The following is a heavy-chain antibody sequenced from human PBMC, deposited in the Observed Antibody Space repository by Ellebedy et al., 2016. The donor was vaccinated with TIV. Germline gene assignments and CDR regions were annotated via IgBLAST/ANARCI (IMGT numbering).Heavy chain of an antibody. Sequence: ASVKVSCXASGYTFTSYGIIWVRQAPGQGLEWMGIINPSGGSTSYAQKFQGRVTITADESTSTAYMELSSLRSEDTAVYYCARVAGRGYWGQGTLVTVSS. D-gene: IGHD3-10*01. CDR2: INPSGGST. V-gene: IGHV1-46*01. J-gene: IGHJ4*02. CDR3: ARVAGRGY. CDR1: GYTFTSYG.